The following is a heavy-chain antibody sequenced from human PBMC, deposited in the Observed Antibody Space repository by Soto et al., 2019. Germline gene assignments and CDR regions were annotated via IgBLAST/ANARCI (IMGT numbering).Heavy chain of an antibody. D-gene: IGHD3-16*01. Sequence: GGSLRLSCAASAFTFSSYAMHWVRQAPGKGLEWVAFISYDGSNKYYADSVKGRFTISRDNSKNTLYLQMNSLRAEDTAVYYCARALGVRYYYGMDVRRQGTTVTVS. V-gene: IGHV3-30-3*01. CDR3: ARALGVRYYYGMDV. J-gene: IGHJ6*02. CDR1: AFTFSSYA. CDR2: ISYDGSNK.